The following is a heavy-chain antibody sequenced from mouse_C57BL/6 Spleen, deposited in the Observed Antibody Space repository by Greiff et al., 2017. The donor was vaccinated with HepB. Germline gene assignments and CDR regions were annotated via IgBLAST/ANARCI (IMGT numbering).Heavy chain of an antibody. CDR3: TESWFMDY. J-gene: IGHJ2*01. CDR1: GFTFSNYW. V-gene: IGHV6-3*01. D-gene: IGHD1-2*01. Sequence: EVKLEESGGGLVQPGGSMKLSCVASGFTFSNYWMNWVRQSPEKGLEWVAEISLKSDNYGTNYAESVKGRFTISRDDTKSSVYLQMNNFRADDTGIYYCTESWFMDYWGQGTTLTVSS. CDR2: ISLKSDNYGT.